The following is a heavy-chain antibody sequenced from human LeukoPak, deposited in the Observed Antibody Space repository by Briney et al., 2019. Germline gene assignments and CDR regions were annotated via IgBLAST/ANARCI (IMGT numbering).Heavy chain of an antibody. CDR2: ISTDGSII. CDR1: GFTFSGSW. Sequence: GGSLRLSCADPGFTFSGSWMSWVRQSPGKGLVWVSHISTDGSIIRYGDSVKGRFTISRDKAKNTLYLQMNSLTAEDTGVYYCARYFYAFALDVWGKGTTVTVS. V-gene: IGHV3-74*01. CDR3: ARYFYAFALDV. J-gene: IGHJ6*03. D-gene: IGHD2/OR15-2a*01.